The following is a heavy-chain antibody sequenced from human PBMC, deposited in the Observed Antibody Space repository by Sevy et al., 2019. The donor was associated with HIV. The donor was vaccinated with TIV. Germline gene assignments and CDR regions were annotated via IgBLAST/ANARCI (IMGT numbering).Heavy chain of an antibody. J-gene: IGHJ4*02. CDR3: ARRWGYIGPTYPLDH. D-gene: IGHD2-15*01. CDR2: VIGNGDST. V-gene: IGHV3-23*01. Sequence: GGSLRLSCVVSGLIFSNSAMTWVRQAPGKGLEWVSTVIGNGDSTYYAGSVKGRFTISRDNSKNTVFLQMNSLRAEDTAVYYCARRWGYIGPTYPLDHWGPGTLVTVSS. CDR1: GLIFSNSA.